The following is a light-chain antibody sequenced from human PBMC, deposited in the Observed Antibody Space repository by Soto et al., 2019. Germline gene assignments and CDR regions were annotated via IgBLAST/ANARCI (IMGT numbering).Light chain of an antibody. Sequence: QSVLTQPASVSGSPGQSITISCTGSSSDVGGYNYVSWYQQHPGKAPKVMISGVSNRPSGVSNRFSGSKSDNTASLTISGLQAEDEADYYCSSYTSSSSYVFXTGTKVTVL. J-gene: IGLJ1*01. CDR2: GVS. V-gene: IGLV2-14*01. CDR3: SSYTSSSSYV. CDR1: SSDVGGYNY.